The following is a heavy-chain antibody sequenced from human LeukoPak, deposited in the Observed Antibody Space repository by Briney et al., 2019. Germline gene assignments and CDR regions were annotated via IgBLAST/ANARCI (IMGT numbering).Heavy chain of an antibody. J-gene: IGHJ4*02. CDR1: GFTFSSYA. V-gene: IGHV3-23*01. D-gene: IGHD6-13*01. CDR3: AKRIAAAGPYFDS. CDR2: ISASGGST. Sequence: PGESLRLSCAAPGFTFSSYAMSWVRQAPGKGLEWVSAISASGGSTYYADSVKGRFTISRDNSKNTLSLQMDSLRAEDTAVYYCAKRIAAAGPYFDSWGQGTLVTVSS.